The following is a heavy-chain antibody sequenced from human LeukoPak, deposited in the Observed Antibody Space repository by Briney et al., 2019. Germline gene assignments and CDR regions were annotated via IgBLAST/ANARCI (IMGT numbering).Heavy chain of an antibody. Sequence: PSETLSLTCIVSDGSVSSHSWSWIRQPAGKGLEWIGLIYTSGATNYDPSLRSRVTMSIDTSTNQFSLKLSSVTAADTALYFCARATGTISQPFDYWGQGTLVTVSS. CDR2: IYTSGAT. CDR1: DGSVSSHS. CDR3: ARATGTISQPFDY. V-gene: IGHV4-4*07. J-gene: IGHJ4*02. D-gene: IGHD1-7*01.